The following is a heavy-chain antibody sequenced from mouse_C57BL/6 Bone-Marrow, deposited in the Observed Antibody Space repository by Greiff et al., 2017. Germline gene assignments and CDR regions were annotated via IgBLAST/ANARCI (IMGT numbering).Heavy chain of an antibody. CDR1: GYTFTSYW. J-gene: IGHJ1*03. V-gene: IGHV1-61*01. CDR2: IYPSDSET. Sequence: VQLQQPGAELVRPGSSVKLSCKASGYTFTSYWMDWVKQRPGQGLEWIGNIYPSDSETHYNQKFKDKATLTVDKSSSTAYMQLSSLTSEDSAVYYCARRTTVPTEYFDVWGTGTTVTVSS. CDR3: ARRTTVPTEYFDV. D-gene: IGHD1-1*01.